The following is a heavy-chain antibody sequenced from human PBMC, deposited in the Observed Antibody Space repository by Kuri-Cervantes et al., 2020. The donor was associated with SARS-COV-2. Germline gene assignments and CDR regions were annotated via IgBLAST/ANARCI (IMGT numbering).Heavy chain of an antibody. V-gene: IGHV4-4*07. CDR1: GGSISGYY. J-gene: IGHJ4*02. CDR2: IYTTGST. Sequence: GSLRLSCTVSGGSISGYYWSWIRHPAGKELEWIGRIYTTGSTNYNPSLKSRVTISVDTSKNQFSLNLSSVTAADTAVYYCARATAGSLRYFDYWGQGTLVTVSS. CDR3: ARATAGSLRYFDY. D-gene: IGHD6-13*01.